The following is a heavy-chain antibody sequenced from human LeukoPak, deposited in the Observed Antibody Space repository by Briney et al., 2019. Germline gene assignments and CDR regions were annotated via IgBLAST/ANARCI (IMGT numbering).Heavy chain of an antibody. CDR3: ARRVDSYWFFDY. Sequence: GESLKISCKGSGYSFTNYWIGWVRQMPGKGLEWMGITYPGESDTRYIPSFQGQVTISADKSISTAYLQWISLKASDTAMYYCARRVDSYWFFDYWGQGTLVTVSS. D-gene: IGHD1-26*01. CDR2: TYPGESDT. J-gene: IGHJ4*02. CDR1: GYSFTNYW. V-gene: IGHV5-51*01.